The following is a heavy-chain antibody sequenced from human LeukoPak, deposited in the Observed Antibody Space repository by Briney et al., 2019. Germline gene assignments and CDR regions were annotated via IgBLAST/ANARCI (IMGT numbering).Heavy chain of an antibody. CDR2: ISGSNGNT. D-gene: IGHD1-26*01. CDR3: ARSGRGTYYYFDL. J-gene: IGHJ4*02. Sequence: ASVRVPCKASGYSFTRYGISWVRQAPGQGLEWMGWISGSNGNTNYAQKFQGRVTMTTDTSTGTAYMDLRNLRFDDTAVYFCARSGRGTYYYFDLWGQGTLVTVSS. V-gene: IGHV1-18*01. CDR1: GYSFTRYG.